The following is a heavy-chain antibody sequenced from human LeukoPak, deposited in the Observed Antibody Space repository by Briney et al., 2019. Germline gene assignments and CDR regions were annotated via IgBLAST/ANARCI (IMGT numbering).Heavy chain of an antibody. V-gene: IGHV3-30*02. D-gene: IGHD6-13*01. CDR3: AKDYGSWPYYLDY. J-gene: IGHJ4*02. CDR2: IRYDGRNK. Sequence: GGSLRLSCAASGFTFSSYGMHWVRQAPGKGLEWVTFIRYDGRNKYYADSVKGRFTISRDNSKKTLYLQMNSLRAEDTAVYYCAKDYGSWPYYLDYWGQGTLVTVSS. CDR1: GFTFSSYG.